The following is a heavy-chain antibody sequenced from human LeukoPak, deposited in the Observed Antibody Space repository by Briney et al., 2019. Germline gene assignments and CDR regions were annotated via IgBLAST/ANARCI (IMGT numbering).Heavy chain of an antibody. J-gene: IGHJ4*02. D-gene: IGHD2-15*01. Sequence: ASVKVSCKVSGYSVTEVAIHWVRQTPGEGLEWMGGFHPKDADMIYAQKFQGRVTMTRDMSTSTVYMELSSLRSDDTAVYYCAREGLGYCSGGSCYPAIGGPDYWGQGTLVTVSS. CDR2: FHPKDADM. V-gene: IGHV1-24*01. CDR3: AREGLGYCSGGSCYPAIGGPDY. CDR1: GYSVTEVA.